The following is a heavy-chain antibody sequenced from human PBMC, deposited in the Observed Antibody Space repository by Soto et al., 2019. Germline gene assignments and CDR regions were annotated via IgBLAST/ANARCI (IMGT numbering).Heavy chain of an antibody. CDR1: GGSISSYY. V-gene: IGHV4-4*07. D-gene: IGHD5-18*01. CDR2: IYTSGST. Sequence: PSETLSLTCTVCGGSISSYYWSWIRQPAGKGLEWIGRIYTSGSTNYNPSLKSRVTMSVDTSKNQFSLKLSSVTAADTAVYYCARDLSYGYGLGSDAFDIWGQGTMVTVS. CDR3: ARDLSYGYGLGSDAFDI. J-gene: IGHJ3*02.